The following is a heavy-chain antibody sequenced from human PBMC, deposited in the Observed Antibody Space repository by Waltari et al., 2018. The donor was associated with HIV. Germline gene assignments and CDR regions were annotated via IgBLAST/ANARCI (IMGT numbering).Heavy chain of an antibody. D-gene: IGHD4-17*01. CDR3: VRLRLRDSVASYHFDY. Sequence: ELQLVQSGAEVKTPGEPLQTSCQGPAYGSRNYCDGWVRQMPGKGLEWMGIIYPGDSETRYSPSFQDQVTISADKSISTAYLQWSSLKASDTAMYYCVRLRLRDSVASYHFDYWGQGTQVTVSS. V-gene: IGHV5-51*03. CDR2: IYPGDSET. J-gene: IGHJ4*02. CDR1: AYGSRNYC.